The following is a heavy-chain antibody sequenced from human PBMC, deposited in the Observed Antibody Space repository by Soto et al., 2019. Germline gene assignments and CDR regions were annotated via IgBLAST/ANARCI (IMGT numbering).Heavy chain of an antibody. Sequence: GASVKVSCKASGYTFTSYGISWVRQAPGQGLEWKGWISAYNGNTNYAQKLQGRVTMTTDTSTSTAYMELRSLRSDDTAVYYCATKIFGVVIHSSDYYYMDVWGKGTTVTVSS. D-gene: IGHD3-3*01. CDR2: ISAYNGNT. CDR1: GYTFTSYG. CDR3: ATKIFGVVIHSSDYYYMDV. J-gene: IGHJ6*03. V-gene: IGHV1-18*01.